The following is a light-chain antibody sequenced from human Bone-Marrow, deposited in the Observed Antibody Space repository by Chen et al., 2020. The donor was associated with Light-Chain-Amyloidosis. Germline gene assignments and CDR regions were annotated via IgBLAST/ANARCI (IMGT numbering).Light chain of an antibody. CDR2: EVS. Sequence: QSALTHPPSASGSPGQSVTISCTGASSDVGGYTFVSWYQQHPGKAPKLMIHEVSKRPSGVPDRFSGSKSGNTASLTVSGLQAEDEADYYCSSYLGNNNWVFGGGTKLTVL. V-gene: IGLV2-8*01. J-gene: IGLJ3*02. CDR3: SSYLGNNNWV. CDR1: SSDVGGYTF.